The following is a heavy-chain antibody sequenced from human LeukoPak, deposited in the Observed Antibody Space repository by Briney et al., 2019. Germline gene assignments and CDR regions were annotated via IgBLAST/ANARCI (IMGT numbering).Heavy chain of an antibody. V-gene: IGHV3-66*01. CDR1: GFSVTNNF. D-gene: IGHD1-14*01. CDR3: ARWSRNAWYFDL. J-gene: IGHJ2*01. Sequence: GTSLRLSCAASGFSVTNNFMSWVRQAPGKGLEWVSVIYVGGTTYYTDSMKGRINTSRDNSKNTVYLQMNSLRVEDTAVYYCARWSRNAWYFDLWGRGTLVTISS. CDR2: IYVGGTT.